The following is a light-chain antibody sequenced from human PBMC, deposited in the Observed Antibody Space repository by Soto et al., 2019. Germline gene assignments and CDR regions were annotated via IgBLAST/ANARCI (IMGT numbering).Light chain of an antibody. CDR1: QSVNKW. Sequence: DIQMTQSPSTLSASVGDRVTITCRASQSVNKWLAWFQQKPGKVPKLLIFDASTLQTGVPSRFGGGGSGTEFTLTISGLQPDDFATYYCQQLNSYPWTFGQGTKVEIK. V-gene: IGKV1-5*01. J-gene: IGKJ1*01. CDR2: DAS. CDR3: QQLNSYPWT.